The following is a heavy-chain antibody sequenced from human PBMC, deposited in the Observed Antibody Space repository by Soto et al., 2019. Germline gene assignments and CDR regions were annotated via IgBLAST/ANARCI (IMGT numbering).Heavy chain of an antibody. J-gene: IGHJ4*02. CDR3: ARASGDYDSSGYLDY. D-gene: IGHD3-22*01. CDR2: IYSGGST. Sequence: GGSLRLSCAASGFTVRSNYMSGVLQAPGKGLEWVSVIYSGGSTYYADSVKGRFTISRDNSKNTLYLQMNSLRAEDTAVYYCARASGDYDSSGYLDYWGQGTLVTVSS. V-gene: IGHV3-53*01. CDR1: GFTVRSNY.